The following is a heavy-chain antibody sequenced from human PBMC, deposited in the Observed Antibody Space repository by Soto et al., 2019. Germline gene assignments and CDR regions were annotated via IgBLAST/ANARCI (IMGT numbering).Heavy chain of an antibody. Sequence: SETLSLTCTVSGGSISSSSYYWVWIRQPPGKGLEWIGSIYYSGSTYYNPSLKSRVTISVDTSKNQFPLKLSSVTAADTAVYYCARRVEGGSYYAGIWFDPWGQGTLVTVSS. D-gene: IGHD1-26*01. V-gene: IGHV4-39*01. J-gene: IGHJ5*02. CDR2: IYYSGST. CDR3: ARRVEGGSYYAGIWFDP. CDR1: GGSISSSSYY.